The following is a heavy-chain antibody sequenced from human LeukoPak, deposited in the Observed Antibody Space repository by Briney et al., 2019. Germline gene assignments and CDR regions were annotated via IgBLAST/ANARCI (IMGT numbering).Heavy chain of an antibody. CDR1: GYTFTSYG. CDR2: ISAYNGNT. V-gene: IGHV1-18*01. Sequence: SVKVSCKASGYTFTSYGISWVRQAPGQGLEWMGWISAYNGNTNYAQKLQGRVTMTTDTSTSTAYMELRSLRSDDTAVYYCARDQLEEAFGSGSSLSFDYWGQGTLVTVSS. J-gene: IGHJ4*02. CDR3: ARDQLEEAFGSGSSLSFDY. D-gene: IGHD3-10*01.